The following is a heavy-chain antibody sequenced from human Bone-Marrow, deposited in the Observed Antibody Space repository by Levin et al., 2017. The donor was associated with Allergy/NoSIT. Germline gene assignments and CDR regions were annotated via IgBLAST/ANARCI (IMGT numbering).Heavy chain of an antibody. CDR2: ISSGGTTM. J-gene: IGHJ4*02. D-gene: IGHD3-3*01. CDR1: GFTFSDYY. V-gene: IGHV3-11*01. CDR3: ARDYDQP. Sequence: GGSLRLSCAASGFTFSDYYMSWIRQAPGKGLEWISHISSGGTTMYYADSVKGRFTISRDNIEKSLYLQMNSLRADDTAVYYCARDYDQPWGQGTVVTVST.